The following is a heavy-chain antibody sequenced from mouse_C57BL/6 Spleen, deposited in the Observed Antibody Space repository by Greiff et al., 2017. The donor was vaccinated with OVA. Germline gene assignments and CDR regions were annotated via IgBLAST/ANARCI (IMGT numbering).Heavy chain of an antibody. CDR2: IDPETGGT. Sequence: QVHVKQSGAELVRPGASVTLSCKASGYTFTDYEMHWVKQTPVHGLEWIGAIDPETGGTAYNQKFKGKAILTADKSSSTAYMELRSLTSEDSAVYYCTRWGRYAMDYWGQGTSVTVSS. V-gene: IGHV1-15*01. CDR1: GYTFTDYE. J-gene: IGHJ4*01. CDR3: TRWGRYAMDY.